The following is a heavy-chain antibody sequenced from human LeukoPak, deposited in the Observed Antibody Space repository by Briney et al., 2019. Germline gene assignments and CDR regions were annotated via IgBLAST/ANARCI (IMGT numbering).Heavy chain of an antibody. V-gene: IGHV3-23*01. CDR1: GFTFSSYA. CDR3: ARAQQDSSGYLFDY. Sequence: QPGGSLRLSCAASGFTFSSYAMSWVRQAPGKGLEWVSAISGSGGSTYYADSVKGRFTISRDNSKNTLYLQMNSLRAEDTAVYYCARAQQDSSGYLFDYWGQGTLVTVSS. J-gene: IGHJ4*02. D-gene: IGHD3-22*01. CDR2: ISGSGGST.